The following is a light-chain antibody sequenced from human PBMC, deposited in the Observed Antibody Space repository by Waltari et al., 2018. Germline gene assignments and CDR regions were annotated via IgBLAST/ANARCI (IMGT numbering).Light chain of an antibody. CDR2: NVN. V-gene: IGLV2-11*01. Sequence: QSALTQPRSVSGSPGQSVTISCPGTNFDVGGYNYVSWYQQHPGKAPKLMMYNVNERLSGVPDRFSGSKSGNTASLTISGLQAEDEADYFCCSYAGRSTWVFGGGTKVTVL. CDR3: CSYAGRSTWV. J-gene: IGLJ3*02. CDR1: NFDVGGYNY.